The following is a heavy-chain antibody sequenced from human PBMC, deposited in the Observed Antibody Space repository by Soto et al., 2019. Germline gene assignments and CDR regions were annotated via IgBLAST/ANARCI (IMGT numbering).Heavy chain of an antibody. Sequence: ASVKVSCKASGYTITTYGISWVRQAPGQGLEWMGWINTYEGDTYYAQKLQGRVTMTTDTSTNTAHMELRSLGSDDTAVYYCARGDMSRGLQSTYWGQGTLVTVSS. J-gene: IGHJ4*02. D-gene: IGHD1-26*01. V-gene: IGHV1-18*01. CDR3: ARGDMSRGLQSTY. CDR2: INTYEGDT. CDR1: GYTITTYG.